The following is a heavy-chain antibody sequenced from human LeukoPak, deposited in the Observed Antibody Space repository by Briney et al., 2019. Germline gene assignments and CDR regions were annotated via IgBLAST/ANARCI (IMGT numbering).Heavy chain of an antibody. CDR1: GFTFSSYA. D-gene: IGHD6-19*01. Sequence: GGSLRLSCAASGFTFSSYAMSWVRQAPGKGLEWVAVISYDGSNKYYADSVKGRFTISRDNSKNTLYLQMNSLRAEDTALYYCAKVREASLAGHDAFDIWGQGTMVTVSS. CDR2: ISYDGSNK. V-gene: IGHV3-30-3*01. J-gene: IGHJ3*02. CDR3: AKVREASLAGHDAFDI.